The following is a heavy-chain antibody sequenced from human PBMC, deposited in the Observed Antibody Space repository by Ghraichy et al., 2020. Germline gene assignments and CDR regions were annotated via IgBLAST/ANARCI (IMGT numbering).Heavy chain of an antibody. CDR1: GFTFGSYG. Sequence: GGSLRLSCAASGFTFGSYGLHWVRQAPGKGLEWVALISYDGSNKYYADSVKGRFTISRDDSKNTLYLLMNSLRSADTAVYYCAKESYDRRGSLQYYFDYWGQGTLVTVSS. V-gene: IGHV3-30*18. D-gene: IGHD3-22*01. CDR3: AKESYDRRGSLQYYFDY. J-gene: IGHJ4*02. CDR2: ISYDGSNK.